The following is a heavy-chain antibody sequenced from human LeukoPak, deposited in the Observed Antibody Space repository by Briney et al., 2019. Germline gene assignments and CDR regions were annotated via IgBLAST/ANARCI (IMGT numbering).Heavy chain of an antibody. CDR1: GFPLSSYA. CDR2: TSSSDAGV. J-gene: IGHJ3*02. V-gene: IGHV3-23*01. Sequence: PGGSLRLSCAASGFPLSSYAMSWVRQGPGKGLEWVAATSSSDAGVYHADSVRGRFTISRDNSKNTLYLQMNSLRGEDTAVYYCAKGRWGLTINNFDIWGQGTMVTVSS. CDR3: AKGRWGLTINNFDI. D-gene: IGHD3-9*01.